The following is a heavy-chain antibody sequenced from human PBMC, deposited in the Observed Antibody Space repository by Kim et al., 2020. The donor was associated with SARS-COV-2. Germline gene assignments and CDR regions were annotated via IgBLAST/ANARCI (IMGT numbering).Heavy chain of an antibody. J-gene: IGHJ4*02. Sequence: GGSLRLSCAASGFTFSSYAMHWVRQAPGKGLEYVSAISSNGGSTYYANSVKGRFTISRDNSKNTLYLQMGSLRAEDMAVYYCARDGYNLPLGYWGQGTLV. V-gene: IGHV3-64*01. CDR3: ARDGYNLPLGY. D-gene: IGHD5-12*01. CDR2: ISSNGGST. CDR1: GFTFSSYA.